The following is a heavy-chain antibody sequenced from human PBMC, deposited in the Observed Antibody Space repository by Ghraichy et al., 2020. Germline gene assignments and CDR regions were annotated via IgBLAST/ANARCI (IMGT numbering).Heavy chain of an antibody. D-gene: IGHD2-21*02. V-gene: IGHV4-59*01. Sequence: SETLSLTCTVSGDSITNYYWNWIRQPPGKGLEWIASVKYSGTTNYNPSLTNRVTISLDTSKNQFSLRLNSVTAADSAVYYCARRVREDAGVTNDNWFDPWCQGTLVTVSS. J-gene: IGHJ5*02. CDR2: VKYSGTT. CDR3: ARRVREDAGVTNDNWFDP. CDR1: GDSITNYY.